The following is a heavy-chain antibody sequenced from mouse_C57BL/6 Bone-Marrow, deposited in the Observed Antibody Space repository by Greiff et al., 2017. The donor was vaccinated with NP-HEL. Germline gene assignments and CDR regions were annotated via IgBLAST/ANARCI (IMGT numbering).Heavy chain of an antibody. CDR1: GYSITSGYY. CDR2: ISYDGSN. Sequence: EVQLQQSGPGLVKPSQSLSLTCSVTGYSITSGYYWNWIRQFPGNKLEWMGYISYDGSNNYNPSLKNRISITRDTSKNQFFLKLNSVTTEDTATYYCARTYYYGSSYGGAMDYWGQGTSVTVSS. D-gene: IGHD1-1*01. V-gene: IGHV3-6*01. CDR3: ARTYYYGSSYGGAMDY. J-gene: IGHJ4*01.